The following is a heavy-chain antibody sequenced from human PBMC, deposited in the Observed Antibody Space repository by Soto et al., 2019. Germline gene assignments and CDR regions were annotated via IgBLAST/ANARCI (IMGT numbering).Heavy chain of an antibody. V-gene: IGHV6-1*01. CDR3: ARERGYCSSTSCYYYCYYGMDV. D-gene: IGHD2-2*01. CDR1: GDSVSSNSAA. CDR2: TYYRSKWYN. Sequence: SQTLSLTCAISGDSVSSNSAAWNWIRQSPSRGLEWLGRTYYRSKWYNDYAVSVKSRITINPDTSKNQFSLQLNSVTPEDTAVYYCARERGYCSSTSCYYYCYYGMDVWGQGTTVTVSS. J-gene: IGHJ6*02.